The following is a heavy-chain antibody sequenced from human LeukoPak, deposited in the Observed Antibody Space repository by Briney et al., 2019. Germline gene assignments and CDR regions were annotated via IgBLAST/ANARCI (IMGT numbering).Heavy chain of an antibody. CDR1: GFTFSSSA. V-gene: IGHV3-23*01. J-gene: IGHJ4*02. CDR2: ISASGGST. CDR3: ARDRSFYSTTGTCFDY. D-gene: IGHD4-17*01. Sequence: GGSLRLSCAASGFTFSSSAMSWVRQVPGKGLEWVSGISASGGSTNYADSVRGRFTISRDNSKNTLYVQMHSLRVEDTAVYYCARDRSFYSTTGTCFDYWGRGTLVTVSS.